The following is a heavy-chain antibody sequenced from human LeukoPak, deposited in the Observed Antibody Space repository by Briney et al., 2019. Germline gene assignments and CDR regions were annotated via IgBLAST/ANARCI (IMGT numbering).Heavy chain of an antibody. CDR1: GFTFSSYG. CDR2: IWYDGSNK. V-gene: IGHV3-33*06. J-gene: IGHJ3*02. D-gene: IGHD3-3*01. CDR3: AKDPSPHYYDFWSGYYTGGAFDI. Sequence: GGSLRLSCAASGFTFSSYGMHWVRQAPGKGLEWVAVIWYDGSNKHYADSVKGRFTISRDNSKNTLYLQMNSLRAEDTAVYYCAKDPSPHYYDFWSGYYTGGAFDIWGQGTMVTVSS.